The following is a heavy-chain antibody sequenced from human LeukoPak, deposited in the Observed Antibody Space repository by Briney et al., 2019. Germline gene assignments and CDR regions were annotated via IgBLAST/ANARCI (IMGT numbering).Heavy chain of an antibody. CDR2: IYYSGST. V-gene: IGHV4-31*03. Sequence: TSETLSLTCTVSGGSISSGGYYWSWIRQHPGKGLEWIGYIYYSGSTYYNPSLKSRVTISVDTSKNQFSLKLSSVTAADTAVYYCARSADNWKPFDYWGQGTLVIVSS. J-gene: IGHJ4*02. D-gene: IGHD1-20*01. CDR1: GGSISSGGYY. CDR3: ARSADNWKPFDY.